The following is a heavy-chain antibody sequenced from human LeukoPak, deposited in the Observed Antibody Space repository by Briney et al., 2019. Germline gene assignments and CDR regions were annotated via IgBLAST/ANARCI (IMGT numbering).Heavy chain of an antibody. CDR3: ARVVGSGSYYRFDY. Sequence: GGSLRLSCAASGFTFSSYWMSWVRQAPGKGLERVANIKQDGSEKYYVDSVKGRFTISRDNAKDSLYLQMNSLRAEDTAVYYCARVVGSGSYYRFDYWGQGTLVTVSS. CDR2: IKQDGSEK. V-gene: IGHV3-7*01. CDR1: GFTFSSYW. J-gene: IGHJ4*02. D-gene: IGHD3-10*01.